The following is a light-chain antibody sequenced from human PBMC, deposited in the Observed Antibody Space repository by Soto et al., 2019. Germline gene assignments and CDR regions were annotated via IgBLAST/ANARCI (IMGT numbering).Light chain of an antibody. CDR1: QSVGSN. CDR2: DAS. CDR3: QHRSNCPPFT. J-gene: IGKJ2*01. Sequence: EIVLTQSPATLSLSPGERATLSCRASQSVGSNLAWYQQKPGQAPRLLIYDASTRATGIPDRFSSSGSGTDFTLTISSLEPEDFAVYYCQHRSNCPPFTFGQGTKLEIK. V-gene: IGKV3-11*01.